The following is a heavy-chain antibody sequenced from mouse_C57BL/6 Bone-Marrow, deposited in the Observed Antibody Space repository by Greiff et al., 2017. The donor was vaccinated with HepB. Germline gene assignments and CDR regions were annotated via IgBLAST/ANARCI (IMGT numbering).Heavy chain of an antibody. D-gene: IGHD1-1*01. J-gene: IGHJ3*01. V-gene: IGHV1-81*01. CDR1: GYTFTSYG. Sequence: QVQLQQSGAELARPGASVKLSCKASGYTFTSYGISWVKQRTGQGLEWIGEIYPRSGNTYYNEKFKGKATLTADKSSSTAYMELSSLTSEDSAVYFCARDDYYGSSYVWFAYWGQGTLVTVSA. CDR3: ARDDYYGSSYVWFAY. CDR2: IYPRSGNT.